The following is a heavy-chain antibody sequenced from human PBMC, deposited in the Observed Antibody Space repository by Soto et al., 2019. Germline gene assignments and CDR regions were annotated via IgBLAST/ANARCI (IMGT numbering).Heavy chain of an antibody. V-gene: IGHV3-30*18. D-gene: IGHD6-13*01. CDR1: GFTFSNFD. Sequence: QVQLVESGGGVVQPGRSLRLSCAASGFTFSNFDMHWVRQAPGKGLQWVAIISFDGSNTYYADSVRGRFNISRDNSKNTVFLQMNRLRAEDTAVYYCAKRGTLLGSSWYGVSYYGMDVWGQGTRVTVSS. J-gene: IGHJ6*02. CDR2: ISFDGSNT. CDR3: AKRGTLLGSSWYGVSYYGMDV.